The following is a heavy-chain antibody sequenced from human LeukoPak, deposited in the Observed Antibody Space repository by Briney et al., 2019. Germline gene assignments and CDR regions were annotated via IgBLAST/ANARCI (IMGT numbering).Heavy chain of an antibody. CDR3: ARRSGIAVAGAFDY. V-gene: IGHV3-30*02. J-gene: IGHJ4*02. CDR2: IRYDGSNK. CDR1: GFTFSSYG. D-gene: IGHD6-19*01. Sequence: GGSLRLSCAASGFTFSSYGMHWVRQAPGKGLEWVAFIRYDGSNKYYADSVKGRLTIARDNSKNTLYLQMNSLKVEDTAVYYWARRSGIAVAGAFDYWGQGTLVTVSS.